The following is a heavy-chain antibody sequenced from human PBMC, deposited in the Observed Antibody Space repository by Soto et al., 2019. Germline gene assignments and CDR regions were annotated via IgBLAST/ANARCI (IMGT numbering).Heavy chain of an antibody. Sequence: PSETLSLTCAVYGGSFSGYYWSWIRQPPGKGLEWIGEINHSGSTNYNPSLKSRVTISVDTSKNQFSLKLSSVTAADTAVYYCARGSRVAGIFKDYSYYGMDVWGQGTTVTVSS. D-gene: IGHD6-19*01. V-gene: IGHV4-34*01. J-gene: IGHJ6*02. CDR3: ARGSRVAGIFKDYSYYGMDV. CDR2: INHSGST. CDR1: GGSFSGYY.